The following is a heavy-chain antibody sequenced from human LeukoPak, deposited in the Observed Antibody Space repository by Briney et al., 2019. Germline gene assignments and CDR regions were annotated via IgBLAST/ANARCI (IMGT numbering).Heavy chain of an antibody. CDR2: ISSGSSTI. D-gene: IGHD3-10*01. V-gene: IGHV3-48*02. CDR3: ARAGALLWFGEVLESSDAFHI. Sequence: GGSLRLSCAASGFTFSSFSMNCVRQAPGKGLEWVSYISSGSSTIYYADSVKGRFTISRDNAKNSLYLQVNSLRDEDTAVYYCARAGALLWFGEVLESSDAFHIWGQGTMVTVS. J-gene: IGHJ3*02. CDR1: GFTFSSFS.